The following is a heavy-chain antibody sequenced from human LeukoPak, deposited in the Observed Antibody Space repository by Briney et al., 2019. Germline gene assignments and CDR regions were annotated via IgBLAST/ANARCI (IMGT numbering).Heavy chain of an antibody. CDR2: IYTSGST. CDR3: ASDSSGYYYFDY. J-gene: IGHJ4*02. CDR1: GGSISSGSYY. D-gene: IGHD3-22*01. V-gene: IGHV4-61*02. Sequence: SQTLSLTCTVSGGSISSGSYYWSWIRQPAGKGLEWIGRIYTSGSTNYNPSLKSRVTISVDTSKNQFSLKLSSVTAADTAVYYCASDSSGYYYFDYWGQGTLVTVSS.